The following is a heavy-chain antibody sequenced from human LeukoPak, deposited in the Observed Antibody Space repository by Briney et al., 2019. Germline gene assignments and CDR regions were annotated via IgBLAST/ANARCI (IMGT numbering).Heavy chain of an antibody. CDR1: GLTFSSYS. CDR2: ISASGGNT. Sequence: PGGSLRLSCVVAGLTFSSYSMTWVRQAPGKGLDWVSGISASGGNTWYPDSVKGRFTISRDNSKNTLFLHMSRLRAEDTAMYYCAKDAAGPEYWGQGTLVTVSS. V-gene: IGHV3-23*01. J-gene: IGHJ4*02. D-gene: IGHD6-13*01. CDR3: AKDAAGPEY.